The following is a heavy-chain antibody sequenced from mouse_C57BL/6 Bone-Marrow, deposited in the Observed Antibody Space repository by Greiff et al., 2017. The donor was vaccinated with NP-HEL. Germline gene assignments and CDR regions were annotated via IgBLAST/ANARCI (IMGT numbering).Heavy chain of an antibody. D-gene: IGHD1-1*01. CDR1: GFSLTSYG. J-gene: IGHJ1*03. Sequence: QVQLKESGPGLVAPSQSLSITCTVSGFSLTSYGVHWVRQPPGKGLEWLVVIWSDGSTTYNSALKSRLSISKDNSKSQVFLKMNSLQTDDTAMYYCARHRDYGSSHWYFDVWGTGTTVTVSS. CDR2: IWSDGST. V-gene: IGHV2-6-1*01. CDR3: ARHRDYGSSHWYFDV.